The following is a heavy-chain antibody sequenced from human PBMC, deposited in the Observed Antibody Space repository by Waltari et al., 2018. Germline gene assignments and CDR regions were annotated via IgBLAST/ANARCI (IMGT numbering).Heavy chain of an antibody. CDR1: GFTVSSNY. Sequence: EVQLVESGGGLIQPGGSLRLSCAASGFTVSSNYMSWGRQAPGKGLKWVSVIYSGGSTYYADSVKGRFTISRDNSKNTLYLQMNSLRAEDTAVYYCARVGIAAAGPEDWGQGTLVTVSS. D-gene: IGHD6-13*01. J-gene: IGHJ4*02. CDR2: IYSGGST. CDR3: ARVGIAAAGPED. V-gene: IGHV3-53*01.